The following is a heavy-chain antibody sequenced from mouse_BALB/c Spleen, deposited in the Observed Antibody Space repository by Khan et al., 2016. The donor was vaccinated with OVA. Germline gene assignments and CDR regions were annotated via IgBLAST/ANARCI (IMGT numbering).Heavy chain of an antibody. J-gene: IGHJ2*01. CDR1: GYSFTGYF. D-gene: IGHD1-1*01. V-gene: IGHV1-20*02. CDR3: ARKNGSDFDY. Sequence: EVQLQQSGPELVKPGASVKISCKASGYSFTGYFMNWVMQSHGKSLEWIGRINPHIGETLYNQKFKGKATLTVDEYHRTVNMELRILASEDSAVYYCARKNGSDFDYWCQGTTLTVSS. CDR2: INPHIGET.